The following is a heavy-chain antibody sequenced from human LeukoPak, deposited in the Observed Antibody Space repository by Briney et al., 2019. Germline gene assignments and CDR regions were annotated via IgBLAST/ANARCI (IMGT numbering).Heavy chain of an antibody. CDR1: GGTFSSYA. V-gene: IGHV1-69*13. CDR3: ARWSSTERARYNWPPGGVRAFDI. J-gene: IGHJ3*02. D-gene: IGHD1-20*01. Sequence: GASVKVSCKASGGTFSSYAISWVRQAPGQGLEWMGGIIPIFGTANYARKFQGRVTITADESTSTAYMELSSLRSEDTAVYYCARWSSTERARYNWPPGGVRAFDIWGQGTMVTVSS. CDR2: IIPIFGTA.